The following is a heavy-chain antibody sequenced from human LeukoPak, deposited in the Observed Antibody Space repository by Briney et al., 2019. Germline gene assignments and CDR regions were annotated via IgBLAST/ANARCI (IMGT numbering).Heavy chain of an antibody. CDR2: IYTSGNN. V-gene: IGHV4-4*07. J-gene: IGHJ4*02. CDR3: ARSDSSNWSGFCEY. Sequence: PSETLSLTCGVSGGSISSYYWNWIRQPAGKGREWIGRIYTSGNNDYNPSITSRVTMSVDTSKNQFSLKLSSVTAADAAVYYWARSDSSNWSGFCEYWGQGTLVTVSS. CDR1: GGSISSYY. D-gene: IGHD6-13*01.